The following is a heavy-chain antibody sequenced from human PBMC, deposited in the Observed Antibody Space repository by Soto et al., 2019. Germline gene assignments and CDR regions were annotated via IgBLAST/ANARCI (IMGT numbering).Heavy chain of an antibody. J-gene: IGHJ6*02. CDR1: GFIFSMYS. D-gene: IGHD2-21*02. Sequence: GGSLRLSCEVSGFIFSMYSMSWVRQTPGKGLEWVAKIPQDGVNGHYADAVKGRFTISRDNGKNSLYLQMNNLRAEDTAVYYCARDHLILPAHDFFYGSDVWGRGATVTVSS. V-gene: IGHV3-7*03. CDR3: ARDHLILPAHDFFYGSDV. CDR2: IPQDGVNG.